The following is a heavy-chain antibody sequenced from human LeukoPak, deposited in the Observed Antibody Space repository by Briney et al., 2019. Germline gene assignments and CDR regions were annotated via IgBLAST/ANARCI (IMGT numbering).Heavy chain of an antibody. D-gene: IGHD6-19*01. CDR1: GFTFSSYW. Sequence: QPGGSLRLSCAASGFTFSSYWMHWVRQAPGKGLVWVSRINSDGSSTSYADSVKGRFTISRDNAKNTLYLQMNSLRAEDTAVYYCARVYSDSGWYRRHFDYWGQGTLVTVSS. V-gene: IGHV3-74*01. CDR3: ARVYSDSGWYRRHFDY. J-gene: IGHJ4*02. CDR2: INSDGSST.